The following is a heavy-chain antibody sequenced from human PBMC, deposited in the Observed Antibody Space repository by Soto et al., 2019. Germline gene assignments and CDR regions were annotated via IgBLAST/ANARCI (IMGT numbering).Heavy chain of an antibody. CDR2: IFPGDSDT. J-gene: IGHJ4*02. Sequence: PGESLKISCKGSGYSFTSYWIGWARQMPGKGLEWMGIIFPGDSDTRYSPSLQGQVTISADKSISTAYLQWNSLKASDTAIYYCVRKPPSYSNNWFFDYWGQGTLVTVSS. CDR3: VRKPPSYSNNWFFDY. D-gene: IGHD6-13*01. V-gene: IGHV5-51*01. CDR1: GYSFTSYW.